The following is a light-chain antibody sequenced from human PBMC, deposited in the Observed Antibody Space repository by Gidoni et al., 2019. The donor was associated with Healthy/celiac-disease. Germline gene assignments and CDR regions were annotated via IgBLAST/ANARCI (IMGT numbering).Light chain of an antibody. CDR2: DAS. CDR3: QQYNSYSPWP. CDR1: QSISSW. V-gene: IGKV1-5*01. J-gene: IGKJ1*01. Sequence: DIQMTQSPSTLSASVGDRVTITCRASQSISSWFAWYQQKPGKAPKLLIYDASSLESGVPSRFSGSGSVTEFTLTISSLQPDDFATYYCQQYNSYSPWPFGQXTKVEIK.